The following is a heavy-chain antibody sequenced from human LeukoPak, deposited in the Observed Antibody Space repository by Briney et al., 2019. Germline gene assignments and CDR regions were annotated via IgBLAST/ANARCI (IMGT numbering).Heavy chain of an antibody. D-gene: IGHD6-13*01. Sequence: SVKVSCKASGGTFSSYAISWVRQAPGQGLEWMGRIIPILGIANYAQKFQGRVAMTRDTSISTAYVEVTRLTSDDTAVYYCTTNAAALDYWGQGTLVTVSS. CDR3: TTNAAALDY. J-gene: IGHJ4*02. V-gene: IGHV1-69*04. CDR2: IIPILGIA. CDR1: GGTFSSYA.